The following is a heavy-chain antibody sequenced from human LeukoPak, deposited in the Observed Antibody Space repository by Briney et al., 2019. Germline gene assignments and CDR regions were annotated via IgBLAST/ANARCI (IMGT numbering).Heavy chain of an antibody. CDR1: GFSFSSYA. D-gene: IGHD2-15*01. Sequence: PGGSLRLSCATSGFSFSSYAMSWVRQAPGTGLERVSAMSSSDDGRYYAASVRGRFTISRDTSRSTLYLQMNSLRAEDAAVYYCAKAPVTSCRGAFCYPFDYWGQGTLVTVSS. V-gene: IGHV3-23*01. CDR3: AKAPVTSCRGAFCYPFDY. CDR2: MSSSDDGR. J-gene: IGHJ4*02.